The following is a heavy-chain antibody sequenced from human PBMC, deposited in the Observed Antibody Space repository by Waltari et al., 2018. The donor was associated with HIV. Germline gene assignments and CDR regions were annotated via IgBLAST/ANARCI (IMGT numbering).Heavy chain of an antibody. CDR2: RWDDGSKK. J-gene: IGHJ4*02. CDR1: GFTLSSYG. CDR3: ARKYSSSWGAPFDY. Sequence: QVQLVESGGGVVQPGRSLRLSCATSGFTLSSYGLHWVRQAPGKGLEWVTVRWDDGSKKYYAVSGKGRVPISRDNSKNTLYLQMNSLRSEDTAVYYCARKYSSSWGAPFDYWCQGTLVTGSS. V-gene: IGHV3-33*01. D-gene: IGHD6-13*01.